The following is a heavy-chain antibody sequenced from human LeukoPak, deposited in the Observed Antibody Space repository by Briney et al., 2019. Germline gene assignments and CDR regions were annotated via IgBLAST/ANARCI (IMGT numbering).Heavy chain of an antibody. CDR1: GYTFTGYY. Sequence: ASVKVSCKASGYTFTGYYMHWVRQAPGQGLEWMGWINPNSGGTNYAQKFQGRVTMTRDTSIRTAYMELSRLRSDDTAVYYCAGDAGYCSSTSCYSAAISYYFDYWGQGTLVTVSS. D-gene: IGHD2-2*01. J-gene: IGHJ4*02. V-gene: IGHV1-2*02. CDR3: AGDAGYCSSTSCYSAAISYYFDY. CDR2: INPNSGGT.